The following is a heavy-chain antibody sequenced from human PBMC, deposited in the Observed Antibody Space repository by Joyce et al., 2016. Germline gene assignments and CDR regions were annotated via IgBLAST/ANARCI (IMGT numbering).Heavy chain of an antibody. V-gene: IGHV1-69*02. D-gene: IGHD4-11*01. CDR3: AGTFNYPHHDGMDV. J-gene: IGHJ6*02. Sequence: QVHLVHSGAEVKKSGSSVRVSCKASGGSCNKYTVSWVRQAPGQGLAWMGRIIPMLNMTNYAQEFQGRVAITADTSTTTAYMQLTGLRFDDTAVYFCAGTFNYPHHDGMDVWGQGTTVTVSS. CDR1: GGSCNKYT. CDR2: IIPMLNMT.